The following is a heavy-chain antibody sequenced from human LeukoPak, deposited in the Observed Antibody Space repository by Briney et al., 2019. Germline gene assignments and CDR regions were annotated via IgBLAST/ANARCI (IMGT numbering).Heavy chain of an antibody. J-gene: IGHJ4*02. D-gene: IGHD3-10*01. Sequence: PGGSLRLSCAASGFPFSSYAMHWVRQAPGKGLEWVAVISYDGSNKYYADSVKGRFTISRDNSKNTLYLQMNSLRAEDTAVYYCARDPFSGSGHDYWGQGTLVTVSS. CDR3: ARDPFSGSGHDY. CDR2: ISYDGSNK. CDR1: GFPFSSYA. V-gene: IGHV3-30-3*01.